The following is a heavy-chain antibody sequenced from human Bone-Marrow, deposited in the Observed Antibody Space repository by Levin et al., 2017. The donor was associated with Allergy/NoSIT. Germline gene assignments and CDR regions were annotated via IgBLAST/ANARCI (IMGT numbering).Heavy chain of an antibody. J-gene: IGHJ4*02. CDR3: ARRISMIQGAIITYYFDY. CDR2: IYPGDSDT. Sequence: PGESLKISCKGSGYTFTNYFIGWVRQMPGKGLEWMGFIYPGDSDTRYSRSFQGQVTISADKSSSTAYLQWSSLKASDTAMYYCARRISMIQGAIITYYFDYWGQGTLVTVS. CDR1: GYTFTNYF. V-gene: IGHV5-51*01. D-gene: IGHD3-10*01.